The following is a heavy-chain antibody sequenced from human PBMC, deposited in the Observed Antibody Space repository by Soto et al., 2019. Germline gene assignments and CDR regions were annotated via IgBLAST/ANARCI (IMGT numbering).Heavy chain of an antibody. J-gene: IGHJ4*02. CDR2: IFQTGSI. V-gene: IGHV4-4*02. D-gene: IGHD1-1*01. CDR3: ACRSASGTTDWLDY. CDR1: GVSISTLTW. Sequence: SETLSLTCAVSGVSISTLTWWNWVRQPPGEGLEWIGEIFQTGSIKYNPSLKSRVTISVDKSKNHFSLKLNSVTAADTAIYYCACRSASGTTDWLDYWGQGTQVTVSS.